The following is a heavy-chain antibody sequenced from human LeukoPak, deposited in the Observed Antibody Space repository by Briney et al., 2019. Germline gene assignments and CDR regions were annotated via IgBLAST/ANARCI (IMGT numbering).Heavy chain of an antibody. D-gene: IGHD3-22*01. Sequence: GRSLRLSCAASGFTFDDYAMHWVRQAPGKGLEWVSGISWNSGSIGYADSVKGRFTISRDNAKNSLYLQMNSLRAEDTALYYCAKGKDYYDSSGYYYPFDYWGQGTLVTVSS. CDR3: AKGKDYYDSSGYYYPFDY. CDR2: ISWNSGSI. V-gene: IGHV3-9*01. J-gene: IGHJ4*02. CDR1: GFTFDDYA.